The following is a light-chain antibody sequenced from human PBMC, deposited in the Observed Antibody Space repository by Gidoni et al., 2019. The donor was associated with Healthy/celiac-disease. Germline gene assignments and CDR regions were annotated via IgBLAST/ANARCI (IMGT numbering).Light chain of an antibody. CDR1: QSISSW. CDR3: QQYNSYST. CDR2: KAS. Sequence: DIQMTQSPSTLSASVGDRVTITCRASQSISSWLAWYQQEPWQAPKLLIYKASSVESGVPSRFSGSGSGAEFTLTISSLQPDDFATYYCQQYNSYSTFGQGTKVEIK. J-gene: IGKJ1*01. V-gene: IGKV1-5*03.